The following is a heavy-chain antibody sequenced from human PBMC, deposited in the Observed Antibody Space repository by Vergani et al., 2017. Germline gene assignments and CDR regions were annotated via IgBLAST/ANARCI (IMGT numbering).Heavy chain of an antibody. CDR2: ISSSSSYT. Sequence: QVQLVESGGGLVKPGGSLRLSCAASGFTFSDYYMSWIRQAPGKGLEWVSYISSSSSYTNYADSVKGRFTISRDNAKNSLYLQMNSLRAEDTAVYYCASSSGWYWYFDLWGRGTLVTVSS. V-gene: IGHV3-11*06. CDR1: GFTFSDYY. J-gene: IGHJ2*01. D-gene: IGHD6-19*01. CDR3: ASSSGWYWYFDL.